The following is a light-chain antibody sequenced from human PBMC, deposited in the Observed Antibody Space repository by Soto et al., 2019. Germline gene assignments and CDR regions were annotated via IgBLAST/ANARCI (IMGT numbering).Light chain of an antibody. V-gene: IGLV1-44*01. Sequence: QSVLTQPPSASGTPGQRVTISCSGSSXNIGRDPVNWYQELPGTARKLLIYDNNQRPSGVPDRFSGSKSGTSASLAISGLQSEDEADYFCAGWDGSLRGFVFGTGTKVTVL. CDR3: AGWDGSLRGFV. J-gene: IGLJ1*01. CDR1: SXNIGRDP. CDR2: DNN.